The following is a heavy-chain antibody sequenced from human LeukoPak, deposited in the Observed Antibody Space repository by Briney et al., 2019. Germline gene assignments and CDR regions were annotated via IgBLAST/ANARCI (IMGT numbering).Heavy chain of an antibody. V-gene: IGHV3-48*01. J-gene: IGHJ4*02. CDR2: ISSSGGTI. CDR1: GFTFSSYT. Sequence: PGGSLRLSCAASGFTFSSYTMSWVRQAPGMGLEWVSYISSSGGTIYYADSVKGRFTISRNNAKNSLYLQMDSLRAEDTAVYYCARGYGYTFDYWGQGTLVTVSS. D-gene: IGHD5-24*01. CDR3: ARGYGYTFDY.